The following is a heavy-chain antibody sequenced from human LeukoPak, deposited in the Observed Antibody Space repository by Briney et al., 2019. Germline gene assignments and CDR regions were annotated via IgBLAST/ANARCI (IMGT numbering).Heavy chain of an antibody. CDR3: AKGRSAFDI. D-gene: IGHD1-26*01. Sequence: GGSLRLYCAASECSVGSYAMSWFRRAPGKGLEWVSAISSNGGGTFYADSVKGQFTISRDNSQNTLYLQMNSLRAEDTAIYYCAKGRSAFDIWGQGTMVTVSS. J-gene: IGHJ3*02. CDR2: ISSNGGGT. CDR1: ECSVGSYA. V-gene: IGHV3-23*01.